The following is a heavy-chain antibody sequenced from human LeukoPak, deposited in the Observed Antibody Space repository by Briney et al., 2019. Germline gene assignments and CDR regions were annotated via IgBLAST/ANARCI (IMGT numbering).Heavy chain of an antibody. V-gene: IGHV1-8*03. J-gene: IGHJ6*02. CDR1: GYTFTSYD. CDR2: MNPNSGNT. D-gene: IGHD2-15*01. Sequence: GASVKVSCKASGYTFTSYDINWVRQATGQGLEWMGWMNPNSGNTGYAQKFQGRVTITRNTSISTAYMELSSLRSEDTAVYYCAGSSTVVVVAATPYYYGMDVWGQGTTVTVSS. CDR3: AGSSTVVVVAATPYYYGMDV.